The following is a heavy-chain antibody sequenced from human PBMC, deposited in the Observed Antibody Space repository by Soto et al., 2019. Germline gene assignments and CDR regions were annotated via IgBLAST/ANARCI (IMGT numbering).Heavy chain of an antibody. D-gene: IGHD2-21*02. CDR1: GFTFSGSA. J-gene: IGHJ4*02. Sequence: PGGSLRLSCAASGFTFSGSAMHWVRQTSGKGLEWVGRIRSKANSYATAYAASVKGRFTISRDDSKNTAYLQMNSLKTEDTAVYYCMAVTGGIDYWGQGTLVTVSS. CDR2: IRSKANSYAT. CDR3: MAVTGGIDY. V-gene: IGHV3-73*01.